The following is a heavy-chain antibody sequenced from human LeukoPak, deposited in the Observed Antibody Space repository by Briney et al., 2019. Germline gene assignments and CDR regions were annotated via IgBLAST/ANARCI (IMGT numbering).Heavy chain of an antibody. CDR1: GFTFTDYY. J-gene: IGHJ4*02. V-gene: IGHV3-11*05. CDR3: ARAVSRTYFDY. CDR2: ITRTGSYT. D-gene: IGHD2-2*01. Sequence: GGSLRLSCAASGFTFTDYYMNWIRQAPGKGLQWLSYITRTGSYTNYADSVKGRFTISRDNAKNSLYLQINSLRAEDTAVYYCARAVSRTYFDYWGQGTLVTVSS.